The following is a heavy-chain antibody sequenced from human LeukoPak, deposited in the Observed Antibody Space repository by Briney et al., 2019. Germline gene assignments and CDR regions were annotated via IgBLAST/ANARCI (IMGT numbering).Heavy chain of an antibody. CDR1: GFTFSSYW. CDR3: AHHGGGTIRLGAFDI. CDR2: ISGNGGDT. V-gene: IGHV3-23*01. Sequence: GGSLRLSCAASGFTFSSYWMHWVRQAPGKGLEWVSAISGNGGDTFYADSVKGRFTNSRDNSENTLYLQMSSLRAEDTAVYYCAHHGGGTIRLGAFDIWGQGTMVTVSS. J-gene: IGHJ3*02. D-gene: IGHD3-3*01.